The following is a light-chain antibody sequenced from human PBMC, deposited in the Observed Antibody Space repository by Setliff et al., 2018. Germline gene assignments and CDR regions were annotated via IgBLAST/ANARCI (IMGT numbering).Light chain of an antibody. Sequence: LTQPASVSGSPGQSITISCTGTSSDVGGYNYVSWYQQHPGKAPKLIIFEVSRRPSGVPDRFSGSKSDNTASLTVSGLQADDEADYYCSSYAGNYHYVFGTGTKVTVL. J-gene: IGLJ1*01. V-gene: IGLV2-8*01. CDR1: SSDVGGYNY. CDR2: EVS. CDR3: SSYAGNYHYV.